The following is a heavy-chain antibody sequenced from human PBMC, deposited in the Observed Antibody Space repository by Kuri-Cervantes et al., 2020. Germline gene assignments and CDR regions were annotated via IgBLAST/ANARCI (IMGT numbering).Heavy chain of an antibody. CDR2: MIGSGGST. D-gene: IGHD3-22*01. CDR3: AKELCSDSRWGDY. J-gene: IGHJ4*02. V-gene: IGHV3-23*01. CDR1: GFSFSSYD. Sequence: GESLKISCAASGFSFSSYDMSWVRQAPGKGMEWVSAMIGSGGSTYYAESVKGRFTISRDNSKNTLYLQMNSLSAEDTAVYYCAKELCSDSRWGDYWGQGSLVTVSS.